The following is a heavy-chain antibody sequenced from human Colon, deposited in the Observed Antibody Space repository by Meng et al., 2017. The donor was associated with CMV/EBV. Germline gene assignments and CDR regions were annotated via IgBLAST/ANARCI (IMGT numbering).Heavy chain of an antibody. V-gene: IGHV1-2*02. Sequence: ASVKVSCKASGYTFTDHYIQWVRQAPGQGLEWMGWINPNTGGTTSEPNFHGRVTLTRDTSISTVYMEVTRLTSDDTAMYYCARVDSDSSGYYGPDFWGQGTMVPSPQ. CDR2: INPNTGGT. D-gene: IGHD3-3*01. CDR3: ARVDSDSSGYYGPDF. J-gene: IGHJ3*01. CDR1: GYTFTDHY.